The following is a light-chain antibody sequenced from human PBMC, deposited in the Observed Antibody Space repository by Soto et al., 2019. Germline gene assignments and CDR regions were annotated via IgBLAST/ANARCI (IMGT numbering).Light chain of an antibody. CDR1: SSNIGSNY. Sequence: QSVLTQPPSASGTPGQRVTISCSGSSSNIGSNYVNWYQHLPGTAPKLLIYSDDQRPSGVPDRFSGSKSGTSASLAISGLQSADEADYFCAAWNDNPNGPGYVFGTGTKLTVL. CDR2: SDD. CDR3: AAWNDNPNGPGYV. V-gene: IGLV1-44*01. J-gene: IGLJ1*01.